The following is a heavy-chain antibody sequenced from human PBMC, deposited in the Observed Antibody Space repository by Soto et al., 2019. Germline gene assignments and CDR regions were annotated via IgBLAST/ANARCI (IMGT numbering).Heavy chain of an antibody. V-gene: IGHV4-4*02. J-gene: IGHJ6*02. CDR3: ARCLYGGYDLGYYYGMDV. Sequence: SSETLSLTCAVSGGSISSSNWWSWVRQPPGKGLEWIGEIYHSGSTNYNPSLKSRVTISVDKSKNQFSLKLSSVTAADTAVYYCARCLYGGYDLGYYYGMDVWGQGTTVTVS. CDR2: IYHSGST. CDR1: GGSISSSNW. D-gene: IGHD5-12*01.